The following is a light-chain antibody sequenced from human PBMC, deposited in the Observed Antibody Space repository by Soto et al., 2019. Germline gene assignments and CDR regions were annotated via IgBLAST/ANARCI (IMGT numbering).Light chain of an antibody. J-gene: IGKJ4*01. CDR3: QQHISWPLT. Sequence: EIVLTQSPATLSLSPGERATLSCRACQSVSGYLAWYPHKPGQAPRLLIYDASNRATGIPTRFSGSGSGTDFTLTISNLEPEDFAVYYCQQHISWPLTFGGGTKVDIK. CDR1: QSVSGY. CDR2: DAS. V-gene: IGKV3-11*01.